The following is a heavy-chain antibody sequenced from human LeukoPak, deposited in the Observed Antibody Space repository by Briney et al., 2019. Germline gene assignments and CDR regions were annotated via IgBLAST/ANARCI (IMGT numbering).Heavy chain of an antibody. J-gene: IGHJ4*02. D-gene: IGHD2-15*01. V-gene: IGHV3-23*01. CDR3: AKDFLVQIWCSGGSCYPYDY. CDR1: GFTFSSYA. CDR2: ISGSGGST. Sequence: GGSLRLSCAASGFTFSSYAMSWVRQAPGKGLEWVSAISGSGGSTYYADSVKGRFTISRDNSKNTLYLQMNSLRAEDTAVYYCAKDFLVQIWCSGGSCYPYDYWGQGTLVTVSS.